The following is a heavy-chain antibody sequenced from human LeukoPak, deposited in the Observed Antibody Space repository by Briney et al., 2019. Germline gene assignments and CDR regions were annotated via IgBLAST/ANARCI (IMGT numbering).Heavy chain of an antibody. V-gene: IGHV4-30-4*01. J-gene: IGHJ4*02. CDR2: IYYSGST. CDR3: ARGEVMVVAMDY. CDR1: GGSISSGDYY. Sequence: PSQTLSLTCTVSGGSISSGDYYWSWIRQPAGKGLGWIGYIYYSGSTYYNPSLKSRVTISVDTSKNQFSLKLSSVTAADTAVYYCARGEVMVVAMDYWGQGTLVTVSS. D-gene: IGHD2-15*01.